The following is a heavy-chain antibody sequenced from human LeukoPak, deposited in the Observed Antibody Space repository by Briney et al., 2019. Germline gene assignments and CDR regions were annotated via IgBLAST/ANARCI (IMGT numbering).Heavy chain of an antibody. Sequence: GGSLRLSCAASGFTFSSYGMHWVRQAPGKGVEWVAVIWYDGSNKYYAGSVKGRFTISRDNSKNTLYLQMNSLRAEDTAVYYCARTKQWLVPNDAFDIWGQGTMVTVSS. CDR1: GFTFSSYG. J-gene: IGHJ3*02. CDR3: ARTKQWLVPNDAFDI. D-gene: IGHD6-19*01. CDR2: IWYDGSNK. V-gene: IGHV3-33*01.